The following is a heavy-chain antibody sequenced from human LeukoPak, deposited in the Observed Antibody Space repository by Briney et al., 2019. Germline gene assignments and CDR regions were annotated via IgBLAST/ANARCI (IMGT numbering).Heavy chain of an antibody. Sequence: PGGSLRLSCAASGFTFSSYGMHWVRQAPGKGLEWVAVISYDGSNKYYADSVKGRFTISRDNSKNTLYLQMNSLRAEDTAVYYCAKSIRRGYSYGDWFDPWGQGTLVTVSS. J-gene: IGHJ5*02. CDR1: GFTFSSYG. V-gene: IGHV3-30*18. CDR3: AKSIRRGYSYGDWFDP. D-gene: IGHD5-18*01. CDR2: ISYDGSNK.